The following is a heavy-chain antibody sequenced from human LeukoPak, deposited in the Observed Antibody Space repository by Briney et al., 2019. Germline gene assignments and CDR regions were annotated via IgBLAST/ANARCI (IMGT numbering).Heavy chain of an antibody. D-gene: IGHD3-22*01. CDR2: INHSGST. CDR1: GGSFSGYY. J-gene: IGHJ4*02. Sequence: SETLSLTCAVYGGSFSGYYWSWIRQPPGKGLEWIGEINHSGSTNYNPSLKSRVTISVDTSKNQFALRLSSVTAADTAVYYCARHPYYFHSSGYPRFLDSWGRGTLVTVCS. CDR3: ARHPYYFHSSGYPRFLDS. V-gene: IGHV4-34*01.